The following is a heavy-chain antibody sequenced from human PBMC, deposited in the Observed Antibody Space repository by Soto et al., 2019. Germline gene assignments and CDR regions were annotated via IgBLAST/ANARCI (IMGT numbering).Heavy chain of an antibody. V-gene: IGHV2-5*01. D-gene: IGHD1-1*01. CDR2: IYWNDDK. J-gene: IGHJ4*02. Sequence: QITLKESGPTLVKPTQTLTLTCTLSGFSLTTSGVTVGWIRQPPGKALEWLALIYWNDDKRYSPSLKSRLTTTKDTAKNQVVLTMTNMDPVDTATYFCAHSSGRKGAFDYWGQGTLVTVSS. CDR1: GFSLTTSGVT. CDR3: AHSSGRKGAFDY.